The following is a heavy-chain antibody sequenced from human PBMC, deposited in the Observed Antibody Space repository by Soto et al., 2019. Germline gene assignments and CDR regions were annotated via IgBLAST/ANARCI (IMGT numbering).Heavy chain of an antibody. V-gene: IGHV4-59*01. CDR1: GGSISSYY. CDR3: ARVSRRPVGAFDI. Sequence: SETLSLTCTVSGGSISSYYWSWIRQPPGKGLEWIGYIYYSGSTNYNPSLKSRVTISVDTSKNQFSLKLSSVTAADTAVYYCARVSRRPVGAFDIWGQGTMVTVSS. CDR2: IYYSGST. J-gene: IGHJ3*02.